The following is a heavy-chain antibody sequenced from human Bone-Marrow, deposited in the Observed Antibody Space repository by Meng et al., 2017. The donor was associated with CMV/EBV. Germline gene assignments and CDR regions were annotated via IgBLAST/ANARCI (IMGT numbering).Heavy chain of an antibody. CDR1: GYTFTGYY. D-gene: IGHD2-15*01. V-gene: IGHV1-2*02. CDR2: INPNSGGT. Sequence: ASVKVSCKASGYTFTGYYMHWVRQAPGQGLEWMGWINPNSGGTNYAQKFQGRVTMTRDTSISTAYMELSSLRSEDTAVYYCAREHTVAPTPDYWGQGTLVTVSS. CDR3: AREHTVAPTPDY. J-gene: IGHJ4*02.